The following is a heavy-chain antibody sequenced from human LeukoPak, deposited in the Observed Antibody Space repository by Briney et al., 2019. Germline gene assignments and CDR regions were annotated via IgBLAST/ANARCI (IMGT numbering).Heavy chain of an antibody. J-gene: IGHJ4*02. Sequence: GGSLRLSCAASGFTFSSYDMHWVRQVRGKGLEWVSTIGPGGDTYYSNSVRGRFTISRENARNSLYLQMSSLRSADAATYYCARDAGSDWIHWGQGALVAVSS. CDR3: ARDAGSDWIH. D-gene: IGHD1-26*01. CDR1: GFTFSSYD. CDR2: IGPGGDT. V-gene: IGHV3-13*01.